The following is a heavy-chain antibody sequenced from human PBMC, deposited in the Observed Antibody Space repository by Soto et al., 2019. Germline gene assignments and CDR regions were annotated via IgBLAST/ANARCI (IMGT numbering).Heavy chain of an antibody. CDR2: ISGSGGTT. Sequence: HPGGSLRLSCAASGFTFSGYAMSWVRQAPGKGLEWVSSISGSGGTTYYADSVKGRFTISRDNSKNTLYLQMNSLKAEDTAVYYCANRDIAAASTERDYYYYGMDVWGQGTTVTVSS. CDR3: ANRDIAAASTERDYYYYGMDV. V-gene: IGHV3-23*01. CDR1: GFTFSGYA. D-gene: IGHD6-13*01. J-gene: IGHJ6*02.